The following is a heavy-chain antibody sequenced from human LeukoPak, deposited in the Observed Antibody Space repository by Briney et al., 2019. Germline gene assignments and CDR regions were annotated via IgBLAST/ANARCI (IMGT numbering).Heavy chain of an antibody. CDR2: MNPNSGNT. D-gene: IGHD3-9*01. Sequence: EASVKVSCKASGYTFTSYDINWVRQATGQGLEWMGWMNPNSGNTGYAQKFQGRVTMTRNTSISTAYMELSSLRSEDTAVYYCARGSGGGRYYDILTGWNYYYYYMDVWGKGTTVTISS. J-gene: IGHJ6*03. CDR1: GYTFTSYD. V-gene: IGHV1-8*01. CDR3: ARGSGGGRYYDILTGWNYYYYYMDV.